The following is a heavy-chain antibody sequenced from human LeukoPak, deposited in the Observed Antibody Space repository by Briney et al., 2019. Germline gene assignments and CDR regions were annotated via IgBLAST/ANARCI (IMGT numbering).Heavy chain of an antibody. CDR1: GFTFSSYS. D-gene: IGHD6-19*01. V-gene: IGHV3-21*01. CDR3: ARGRPGYSSGWTV. Sequence: GGSLRLSCAASGFTFSSYSMTWVRQAPGKGLEWVSSISSSSSYIYYADSVKGRFTISRDNAKNSLYLQMNSLRAEDTAVYYCARGRPGYSSGWTVWGQGTLVTVSS. CDR2: ISSSSSYI. J-gene: IGHJ4*02.